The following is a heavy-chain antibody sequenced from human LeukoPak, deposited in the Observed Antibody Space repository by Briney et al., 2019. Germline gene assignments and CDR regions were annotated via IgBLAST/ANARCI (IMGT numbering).Heavy chain of an antibody. CDR3: ARDGDNWNFDY. D-gene: IGHD1-20*01. V-gene: IGHV1-46*04. J-gene: IGHJ4*02. CDR1: GYTFSSHY. Sequence: ASVKVSCKASGYTFSSHYMHWVRQAPGLGLEWMGRINPSGDATNFAQNLRDRITLTRDTSTSTDYMELSSLRSEDTAVYYCARDGDNWNFDYWGQGTLVTVSS. CDR2: INPSGDAT.